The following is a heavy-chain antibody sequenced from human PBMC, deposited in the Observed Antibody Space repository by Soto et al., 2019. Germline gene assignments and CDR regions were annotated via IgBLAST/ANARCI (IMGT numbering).Heavy chain of an antibody. J-gene: IGHJ4*02. CDR2: ISYDGNVA. CDR3: AKEGPITNWYFDY. D-gene: IGHD1-1*01. V-gene: IGHV3-30*18. Sequence: QVQLVESGGGVVQPGRSLRLSCAASGFTFSNYGMHWVRQAPGKGLEWVIVISYDGNVAYYADSVKGRFTISRDNSKNTLYLQMNSLRTEGTAMYDCAKEGPITNWYFDYWGQGTLVTVSS. CDR1: GFTFSNYG.